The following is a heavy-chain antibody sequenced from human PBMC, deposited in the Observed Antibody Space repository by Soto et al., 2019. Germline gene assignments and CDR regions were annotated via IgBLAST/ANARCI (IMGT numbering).Heavy chain of an antibody. V-gene: IGHV4-61*01. Sequence: KPSETLSLTCTVSGGSVSSGSYYWSWIRQPPGKGLEWIGYIYYSGSTNYNPSLKSRVTISVDTSKNQFSLKLSSVTAADTAVYYCARGPWGRGIAVAGTGFDYWGQGTLVTVSS. CDR2: IYYSGST. CDR1: GGSVSSGSYY. CDR3: ARGPWGRGIAVAGTGFDY. D-gene: IGHD6-19*01. J-gene: IGHJ4*02.